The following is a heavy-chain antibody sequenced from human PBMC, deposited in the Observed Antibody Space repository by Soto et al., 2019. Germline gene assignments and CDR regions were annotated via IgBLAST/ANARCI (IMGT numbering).Heavy chain of an antibody. CDR2: INHSGST. CDR1: GGSFSGYY. CDR3: ARVLTMVNYYYYGLDV. V-gene: IGHV4-34*01. Sequence: PSENLSLTCAVYGGSFSGYYWSWIRQPPGKGLEWIGEINHSGSTNYNPSLKSRLTISVDTSKNQFSLKLSSVTAADTAVYYCARVLTMVNYYYYGLDVWGQGTTVT. D-gene: IGHD4-17*01. J-gene: IGHJ6*02.